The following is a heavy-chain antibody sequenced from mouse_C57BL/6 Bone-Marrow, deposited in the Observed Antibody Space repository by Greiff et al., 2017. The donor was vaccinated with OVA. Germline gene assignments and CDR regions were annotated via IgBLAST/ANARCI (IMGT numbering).Heavy chain of an antibody. CDR3: ASLWYFDV. V-gene: IGHV1-4*01. J-gene: IGHJ1*03. CDR2: INPSSGYT. CDR1: GYTFTSYT. Sequence: VKLMESGAELARPGASVKMSCKASGYTFTSYTMQWVKQRPGQGLEWIGYINPSSGYTKYNQKFKDKATLTADKSSSTAYMQLSSLTSEDSAVYYCASLWYFDVWGTGTTVTVSA.